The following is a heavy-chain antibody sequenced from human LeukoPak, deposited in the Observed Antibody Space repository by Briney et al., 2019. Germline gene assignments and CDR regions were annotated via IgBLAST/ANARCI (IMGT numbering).Heavy chain of an antibody. D-gene: IGHD1-26*01. J-gene: IGHJ3*02. CDR2: ISGSGGST. CDR3: AKSLGELLFWNDAFDI. CDR1: GFTFSSYA. V-gene: IGHV3-23*01. Sequence: GGSLRLSCAASGFTFSSYAMSWVRQAPGKGLEWVSAISGSGGSTYYADSVKGRFTISRNNSKNTLYLQMNSLRAEDTAVYYCAKSLGELLFWNDAFDIWGQGTMVTVSS.